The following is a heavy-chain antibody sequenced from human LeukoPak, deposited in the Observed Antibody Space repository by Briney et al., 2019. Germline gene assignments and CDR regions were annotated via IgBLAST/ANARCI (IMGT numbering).Heavy chain of an antibody. V-gene: IGHV1-3*01. D-gene: IGHD6-19*01. CDR1: GYNFITYA. CDR2: INAGNGNT. J-gene: IGHJ6*02. CDR3: ARGGSGWYNYYSGMDV. Sequence: ATVKVSCKASGYNFITYAMHWVRQAPGQSLEWMGWINAGNGNTKYSQKFQDRVTISTDTSASTAYMELSSLRSEDTAVYYCARGGSGWYNYYSGMDVWGQGTTVTVSS.